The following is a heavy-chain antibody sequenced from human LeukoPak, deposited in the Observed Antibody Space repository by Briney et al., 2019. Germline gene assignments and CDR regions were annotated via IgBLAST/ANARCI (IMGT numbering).Heavy chain of an antibody. CDR2: ISGSGGST. V-gene: IGHV3-23*01. Sequence: GGSLRLSCAASGFTFSSYAMSWVRQAPGKGLEWVSAISGSGGSTYYADSVKGRFTISRDNSKNTLYLQMNSLRAEDTALYYCARGRNYGVGPSFDYWGQGTLVIVS. CDR3: ARGRNYGVGPSFDY. D-gene: IGHD3-3*01. CDR1: GFTFSSYA. J-gene: IGHJ4*02.